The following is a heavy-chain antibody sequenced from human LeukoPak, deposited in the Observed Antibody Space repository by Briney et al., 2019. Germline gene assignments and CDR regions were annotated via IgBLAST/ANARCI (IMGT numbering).Heavy chain of an antibody. CDR1: GGSISSYY. D-gene: IGHD3/OR15-3a*01. J-gene: IGHJ4*02. Sequence: TSETLSLTCTVSGGSISSYYWSWIRQPPGKGLEWIGYIYYSGSTNYNPSLKSRVTISVDTSKNQFSLKLSSVTAADTAVYYCARSHSVWTSFDYWGQGTLDTVSS. V-gene: IGHV4-59*01. CDR3: ARSHSVWTSFDY. CDR2: IYYSGST.